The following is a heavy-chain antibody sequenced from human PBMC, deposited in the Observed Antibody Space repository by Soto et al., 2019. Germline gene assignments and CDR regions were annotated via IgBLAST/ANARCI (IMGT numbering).Heavy chain of an antibody. Sequence: EVQLLESGGGLVQPGGSLRLSCAASGFTFSNYAMSWVRQAPGKGLEWVSAITGSSLRTFYADSVKGRFTISRDNSKNTVYLQMNSLRAEDRAVYYCAKAKGDSPYCSFDLWGRGTPVTVSS. CDR2: ITGSSLRT. D-gene: IGHD2-21*02. CDR1: GFTFSNYA. V-gene: IGHV3-23*01. J-gene: IGHJ2*01. CDR3: AKAKGDSPYCSFDL.